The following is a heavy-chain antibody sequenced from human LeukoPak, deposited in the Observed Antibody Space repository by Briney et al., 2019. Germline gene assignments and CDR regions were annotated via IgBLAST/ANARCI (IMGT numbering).Heavy chain of an antibody. V-gene: IGHV4-59*01. Sequence: SETLSLTCTVSGGSISSYYWSWIRQPPGKGLEWVGYIYYSGSTNYNPSPKSRVTISVDTSKNQFSLKLSSVTAADTAVYYCARDSSTDYVWGSYRPGYFDYWGQGTLVTVSS. D-gene: IGHD3-16*02. CDR2: IYYSGST. CDR3: ARDSSTDYVWGSYRPGYFDY. J-gene: IGHJ4*02. CDR1: GGSISSYY.